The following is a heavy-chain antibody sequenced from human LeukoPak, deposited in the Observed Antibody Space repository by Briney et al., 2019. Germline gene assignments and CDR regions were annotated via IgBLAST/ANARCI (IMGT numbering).Heavy chain of an antibody. D-gene: IGHD3-16*01. Sequence: PGGSLGLSCAAAGFTVSSDYMDWVRQAPGKGLEWVSLIYGGGSTRYSDSVKGRFTISRDTSKNTVYLQLNSLSGEDTAVYYCARGAKAAAYDVFDLWGQGTMVTVSS. J-gene: IGHJ3*01. V-gene: IGHV3-53*01. CDR1: GFTVSSDY. CDR2: IYGGGST. CDR3: ARGAKAAAYDVFDL.